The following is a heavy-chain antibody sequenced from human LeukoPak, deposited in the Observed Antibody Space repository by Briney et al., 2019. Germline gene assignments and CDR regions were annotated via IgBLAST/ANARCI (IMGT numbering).Heavy chain of an antibody. CDR2: IYWDDDK. V-gene: IGHV2-5*02. CDR1: GGSISTSNYY. CDR3: AHRKVRVSSATNWFDP. Sequence: TLSLTCTVSGGSISTSNYYWGWIRQPPGKALEWLALIYWDDDKRYSPSLKSRLTITKDTSKNQVVLTMTNMDPVDTATYYCAHRKVRVSSATNWFDPWGQGTLVTVSS. D-gene: IGHD6-19*01. J-gene: IGHJ5*02.